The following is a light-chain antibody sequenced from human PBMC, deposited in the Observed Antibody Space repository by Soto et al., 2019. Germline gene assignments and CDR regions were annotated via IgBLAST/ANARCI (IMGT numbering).Light chain of an antibody. Sequence: QSALTQPPSASGSPGQSVTISCTGTSSDVGGYNYVSWYQQHPGKAPKLMLYEVSKRPSGVPDRFSGSKSGNTASLTVSGLQAEDEAGYYCSSYAGSTPYVFGTGTKLTVL. J-gene: IGLJ1*01. CDR3: SSYAGSTPYV. CDR2: EVS. V-gene: IGLV2-8*01. CDR1: SSDVGGYNY.